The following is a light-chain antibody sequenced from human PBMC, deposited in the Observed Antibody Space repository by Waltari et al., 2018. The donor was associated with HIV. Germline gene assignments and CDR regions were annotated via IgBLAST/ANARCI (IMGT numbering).Light chain of an antibody. CDR3: CSIADSYTLV. V-gene: IGLV2-11*01. Sequence: QSALTQPPSVSGSPGQSVTISCTGTSSDVGGYNYVSLYQQHPGKTPKLMIYDVTKRPSGVPDRLSGSKSCNTGSLAISGLQAEDEAAYYCCSIADSYTLVFGGGTKLTVL. CDR1: SSDVGGYNY. CDR2: DVT. J-gene: IGLJ2*01.